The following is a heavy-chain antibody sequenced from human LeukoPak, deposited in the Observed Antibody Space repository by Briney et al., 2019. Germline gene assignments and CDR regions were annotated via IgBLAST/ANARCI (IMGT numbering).Heavy chain of an antibody. CDR3: ASYYDSSGYYRGRQH. CDR1: GDSVSSNSAA. J-gene: IGHJ1*01. D-gene: IGHD3-22*01. V-gene: IGHV6-1*01. CDR2: TYYRSKWYN. Sequence: SQTLSLTCAISGDSVSSNSAAWNWIRQSPSRGLEWLGRTYYRSKWYNDYAVSVKSRITINPDTSKNQFSLKLSSVTAADTAVYYCASYYDSSGYYRGRQHWGQGTLATVSS.